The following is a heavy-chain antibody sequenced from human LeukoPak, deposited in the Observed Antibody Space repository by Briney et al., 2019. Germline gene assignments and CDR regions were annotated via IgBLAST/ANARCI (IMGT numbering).Heavy chain of an antibody. V-gene: IGHV4-4*07. CDR2: IYTSGST. D-gene: IGHD2-15*01. CDR1: GGSISSYY. J-gene: IGHJ6*03. CDR3: ARDSSYCSGDSCYSHYYYMDV. Sequence: SETLSLTCTVSGGSISSYYWSWIRQPAGKGLEWIGRIYTSGSTNYNPSLKSRVTMSVDTSKNQFSLKLSSVTAADTAVYYCARDSSYCSGDSCYSHYYYMDVWGKGTTVTVSS.